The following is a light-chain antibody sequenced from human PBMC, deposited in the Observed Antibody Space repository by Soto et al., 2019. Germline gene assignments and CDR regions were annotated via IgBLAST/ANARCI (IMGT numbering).Light chain of an antibody. CDR3: QQYYSYPLT. CDR2: TAS. CDR1: QGINNY. V-gene: IGKV1-16*01. Sequence: DIQMTQSPSSLSASVGDRVTITCRASQGINNYLAWFQQKPGEAPKSLIYTASSLQSGVPSRFSGSGSATDFTLTISSLRPEDFASYYCQQYYSYPLTGGGGTRVEI. J-gene: IGKJ4*01.